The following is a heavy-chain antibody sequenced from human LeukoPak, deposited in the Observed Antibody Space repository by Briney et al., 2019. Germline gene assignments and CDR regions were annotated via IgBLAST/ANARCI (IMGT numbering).Heavy chain of an antibody. CDR3: AKPVGSGWYYFDY. CDR1: GFTFNSYG. Sequence: GGSLRLSCAASGFTFNSYGMHWVRQAPGKGLEWVAFIRYDGSNKYYADSVKGRFTISRDNSKNTLYLQMNSLRAEDTAVYYCAKPVGSGWYYFDYWGQGTLVTVSS. CDR2: IRYDGSNK. D-gene: IGHD6-19*01. J-gene: IGHJ4*02. V-gene: IGHV3-30*02.